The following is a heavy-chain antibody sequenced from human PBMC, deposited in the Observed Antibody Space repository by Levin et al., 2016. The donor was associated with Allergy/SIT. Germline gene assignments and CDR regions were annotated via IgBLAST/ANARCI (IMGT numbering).Heavy chain of an antibody. Sequence: WIRQPPGKGLEWVSGINWNGGSTGYADSVKGRFTISRDNAKNSLYLQMNSLRAEDTALYYCARDGLDSSGWYGDYWGQGTLVTVSS. V-gene: IGHV3-20*03. D-gene: IGHD6-19*01. J-gene: IGHJ4*02. CDR3: ARDGLDSSGWYGDY. CDR2: INWNGGST.